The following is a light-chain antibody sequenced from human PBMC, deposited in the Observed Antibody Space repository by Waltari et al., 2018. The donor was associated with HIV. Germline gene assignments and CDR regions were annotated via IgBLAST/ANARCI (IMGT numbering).Light chain of an antibody. CDR3: QAWDNTTPI. V-gene: IGLV3-1*01. CDR2: QDT. J-gene: IGLJ2*01. Sequence: SYELTQPPSVSVSPGQTASITCSGDQLGAQFASWYQQRPGQSPVMVIFQDTERPSGIPERFSGSNSGNSATLTISGTQTFDEADYFCQAWDNTTPIFGGGTKLTVL. CDR1: QLGAQF.